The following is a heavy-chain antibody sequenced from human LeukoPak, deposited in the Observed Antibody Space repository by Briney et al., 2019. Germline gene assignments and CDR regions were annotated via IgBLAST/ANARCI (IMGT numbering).Heavy chain of an antibody. Sequence: GGSLRLSCAASGFTFNNHWMSWVRQAPGKGLEWVASIKQDGSDKYYVDSVKGRFTFSRDNPKNTLYLQMNSLRAEDTAVYYCARLSSAYYFDYWGQGTLVTVSS. CDR2: IKQDGSDK. V-gene: IGHV3-7*03. J-gene: IGHJ4*02. CDR1: GFTFNNHW. D-gene: IGHD2-15*01. CDR3: ARLSSAYYFDY.